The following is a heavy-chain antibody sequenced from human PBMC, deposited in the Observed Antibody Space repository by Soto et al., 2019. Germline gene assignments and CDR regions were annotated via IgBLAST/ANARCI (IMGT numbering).Heavy chain of an antibody. V-gene: IGHV4-34*01. CDR3: ARGFNYYDSSGYYYYDY. Sequence: QVQLQQWGAGLLKPSETLSLTCAVYGGSFSGYYWSWIRQPPGKGLEWIGEINHSGSTNYNPSLKSRVTISVDTSKKQFSLKLSSVTAADTAVYYCARGFNYYDSSGYYYYDYWGQEPWSPSPQ. J-gene: IGHJ4*01. CDR2: INHSGST. D-gene: IGHD3-22*01. CDR1: GGSFSGYY.